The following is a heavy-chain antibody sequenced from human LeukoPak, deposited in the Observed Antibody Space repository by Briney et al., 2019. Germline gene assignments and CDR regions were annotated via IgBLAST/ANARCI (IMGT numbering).Heavy chain of an antibody. CDR2: INAGNGNT. D-gene: IGHD6-13*01. V-gene: IGHV1-3*01. J-gene: IGHJ3*02. CDR3: ARAYSSSWTGFAFDI. Sequence: ASVKVSCKASGYTFTSYAMHWVRQAPGQRLEWMGWINAGNGNTKYSQKFQGRVTITRDTSASTAYMELSSLRSEDTAVYYCARAYSSSWTGFAFDIWGQGTMVTVSS. CDR1: GYTFTSYA.